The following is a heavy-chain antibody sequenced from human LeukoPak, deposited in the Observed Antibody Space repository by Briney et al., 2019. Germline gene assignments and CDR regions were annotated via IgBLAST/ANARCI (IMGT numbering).Heavy chain of an antibody. CDR2: IRYDGSNK. Sequence: PGGSLRLSCAASGFTFSSDGIHWVRQAPGKGLEWVAFIRYDGSNKYYADSVKGRFTISRDNSKNTLYLQMNSLRAEDTAVYYCAKAPPHSRGWYVFDYWGQGTLVTVSS. CDR3: AKAPPHSRGWYVFDY. J-gene: IGHJ4*02. D-gene: IGHD6-19*01. CDR1: GFTFSSDG. V-gene: IGHV3-30*02.